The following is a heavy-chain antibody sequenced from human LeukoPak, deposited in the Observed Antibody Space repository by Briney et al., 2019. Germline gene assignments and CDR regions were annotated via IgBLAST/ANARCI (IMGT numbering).Heavy chain of an antibody. CDR3: AKDIGYSYGYADYYYGMDV. D-gene: IGHD5-18*01. CDR2: ISWNSGSI. J-gene: IGHJ6*02. Sequence: GGSLRLSCAASGFSFRSYAMHWVRQAPGKGLEWVSGISWNSGSIGYADSVKGRFTISRDNAKNSLYLQMNSLRAEDTALYYCAKDIGYSYGYADYYYGMDVWGQGTTVTVSS. V-gene: IGHV3-9*01. CDR1: GFSFRSYA.